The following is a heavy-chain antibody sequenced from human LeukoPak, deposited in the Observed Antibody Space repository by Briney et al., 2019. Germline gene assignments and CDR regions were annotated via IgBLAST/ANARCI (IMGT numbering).Heavy chain of an antibody. CDR1: GGSIRSYY. J-gene: IGHJ5*02. Sequence: SETLSLTCSVSGGSIRSYYWSWIRQPPGKGLEWVGYIYHSGSTDYNPFLKRRVTISLDTSKNQFSLKLSSVTAANTAVYYCARVLCLGYCSSTSWGSGFDPWGQGTLVTVSS. D-gene: IGHD2-2*01. CDR2: IYHSGST. CDR3: ARVLCLGYCSSTSWGSGFDP. V-gene: IGHV4-59*01.